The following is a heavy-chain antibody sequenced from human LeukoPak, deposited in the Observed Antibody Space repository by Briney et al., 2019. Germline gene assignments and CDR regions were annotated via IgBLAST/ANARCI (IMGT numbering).Heavy chain of an antibody. CDR2: INPNSGGT. D-gene: IGHD3-3*01. CDR1: GHTFTGYY. J-gene: IGHJ4*02. Sequence: GASVKVSCKASGHTFTGYYMHWVRQAPGQGLEWMGWINPNSGGTNYAQKFQGRVTMTRDTSISTAYMELSRLRSDDTAVYYCARDPSYDFWSGYYTGYFDYWGQGTLVTVSS. V-gene: IGHV1-2*02. CDR3: ARDPSYDFWSGYYTGYFDY.